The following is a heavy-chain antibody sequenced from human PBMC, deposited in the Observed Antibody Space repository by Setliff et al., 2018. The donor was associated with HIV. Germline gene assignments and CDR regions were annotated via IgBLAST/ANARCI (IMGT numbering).Heavy chain of an antibody. D-gene: IGHD3-3*01. J-gene: IGHJ3*02. CDR1: GFTFSSYS. V-gene: IGHV3-21*01. Sequence: RLSCAVSGFTFSSYSMNWVRQAPGKGLEWVSSISSSSDYIYYADSVEGRFIISRDNAKNSLYLQMNSLTAEDTAVYYCARGFVLRFLEWSMPDAFDIWGQGTMVTVSS. CDR2: ISSSSDYI. CDR3: ARGFVLRFLEWSMPDAFDI.